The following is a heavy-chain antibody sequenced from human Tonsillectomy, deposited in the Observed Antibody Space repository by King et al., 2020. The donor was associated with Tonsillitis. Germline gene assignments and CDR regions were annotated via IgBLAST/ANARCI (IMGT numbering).Heavy chain of an antibody. CDR3: ASAEVVDNAPYYYGMDV. D-gene: IGHD1-1*01. CDR1: GHTFTSYF. CDR2: FNPGGGNT. V-gene: IGHV1-46*03. Sequence: QLVQSGAEVKKPGASVKVSCKASGHTFTSYFVHWVRQAPGQGLEWMGIFNPGGGNTKYAQKFQGRVTMTRDTSTSTVYMGLRSLRSEDTAVYYCASAEVVDNAPYYYGMDVWGQGTSVIVSS. J-gene: IGHJ6*02.